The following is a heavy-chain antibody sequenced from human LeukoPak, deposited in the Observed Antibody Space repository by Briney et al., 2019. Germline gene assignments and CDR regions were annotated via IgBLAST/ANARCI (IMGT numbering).Heavy chain of an antibody. CDR3: ARQNLYCSGGSCYEAAWFDP. CDR1: GGTFSSYA. CDR2: IIPIFGTA. D-gene: IGHD2-15*01. Sequence: SVKVSCKASGGTFSSYAISWVRQAPGQGLEWMGGIIPIFGTANYAQKFQGRVTITADKSTSTAYMELSSLRSEDTAVYYCARQNLYCSGGSCYEAAWFDPWGQGTLVTVSS. J-gene: IGHJ5*02. V-gene: IGHV1-69*06.